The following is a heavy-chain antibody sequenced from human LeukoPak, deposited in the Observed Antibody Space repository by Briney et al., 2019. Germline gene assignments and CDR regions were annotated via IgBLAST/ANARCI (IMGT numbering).Heavy chain of an antibody. CDR3: AKDRQSRGSLGFDY. V-gene: IGHV3-23*01. CDR1: GFAFSSYG. D-gene: IGHD3-22*01. CDR2: ISGSGGST. J-gene: IGHJ4*02. Sequence: GGSLRLSCAASGFAFSSYGMTWVRQAPGKGLEWVSAISGSGGSTYYADSVKGRSTISRDNSKNTLYVQMNSLRAEDTAVYYCAKDRQSRGSLGFDYWGQGALVIVSS.